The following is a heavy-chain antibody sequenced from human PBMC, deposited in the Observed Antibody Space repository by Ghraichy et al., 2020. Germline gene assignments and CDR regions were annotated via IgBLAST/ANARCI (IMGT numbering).Heavy chain of an antibody. D-gene: IGHD6-19*01. Sequence: GESLNISCAASGFIFGNYGMHWIRQTPGKGLEWVAVISHGGSNEYYADSVKGRFTISRDNSKNVVYLQMNSLRAEDTALYYCAYSSYTWSFDHWGQGTLVTVSS. J-gene: IGHJ4*02. V-gene: IGHV3-30*03. CDR2: ISHGGSNE. CDR3: AYSSYTWSFDH. CDR1: GFIFGNYG.